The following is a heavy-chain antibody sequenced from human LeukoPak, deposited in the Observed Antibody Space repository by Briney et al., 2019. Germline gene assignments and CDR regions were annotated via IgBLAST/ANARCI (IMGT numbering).Heavy chain of an antibody. D-gene: IGHD6-13*01. Sequence: GGSLRLSCAASGFTFSTYGIHWVRQAPGKGLEWVAFIRYDGNDKYYADSVKGRFTISRDNSKNTLYLQMNSLRAEDTAVYYCAKGKSFSWYDYWGQGTLVTVSS. CDR1: GFTFSTYG. J-gene: IGHJ4*02. CDR3: AKGKSFSWYDY. V-gene: IGHV3-30*02. CDR2: IRYDGNDK.